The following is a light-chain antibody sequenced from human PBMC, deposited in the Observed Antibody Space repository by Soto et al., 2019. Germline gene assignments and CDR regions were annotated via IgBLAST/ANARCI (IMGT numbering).Light chain of an antibody. V-gene: IGLV2-23*01. CDR2: EGS. J-gene: IGLJ1*01. CDR3: CSYAGSSTPYV. Sequence: QSALTQPASVSGSPGQSITISFTGTSSDVGSYNLVSWYQKHPGKAPKLMIYEGSKRPSGVSNRFSGSKSGNTASLTISGLQAEDEADYYCCSYAGSSTPYVFGTGTKVTVL. CDR1: SSDVGSYNL.